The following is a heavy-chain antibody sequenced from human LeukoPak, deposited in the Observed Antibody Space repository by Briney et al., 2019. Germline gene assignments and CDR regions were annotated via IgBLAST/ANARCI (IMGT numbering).Heavy chain of an antibody. V-gene: IGHV3-74*01. CDR2: INSDVSST. CDR1: GFTFSSYW. CDR3: AREDYYVQRGAFDI. D-gene: IGHD3-10*02. J-gene: IGHJ3*02. Sequence: GRSLRLSCAASGFTFSSYWMHWVRQAPGKGLVWVSRINSDVSSTSYADSVKGRFTISRDNAKNTLYVQMNSLRAEDTAVYYCAREDYYVQRGAFDIWGQGTMVTVSS.